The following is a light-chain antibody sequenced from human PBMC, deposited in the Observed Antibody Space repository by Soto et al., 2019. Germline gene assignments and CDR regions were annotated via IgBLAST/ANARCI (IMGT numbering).Light chain of an antibody. CDR2: DVS. Sequence: QSVLTQPRSVSGSPGQSVTISCTGTSSDVGNYNYVSWYQQHPGKAHKLMIYDVSKRPSGVPDHFSGSKSGNTASLTISGLQADDEADYYCCSYAGRYTYVFGTGTKVTVL. J-gene: IGLJ1*01. V-gene: IGLV2-11*01. CDR3: CSYAGRYTYV. CDR1: SSDVGNYNY.